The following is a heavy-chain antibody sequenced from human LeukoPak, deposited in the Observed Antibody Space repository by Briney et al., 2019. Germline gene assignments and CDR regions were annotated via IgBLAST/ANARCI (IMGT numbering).Heavy chain of an antibody. CDR2: INHSGST. Sequence: LETLSLTCAVYGGSFSGYYWSWIRQPPGKGLEGIGEINHSGSTNYNPSLKSRVTISVDTSKNQFSLKLSSVTAADTAVYYCARGAIRWVVVPAAQTNWFDPWGQGTLVTVSS. V-gene: IGHV4-34*01. J-gene: IGHJ5*02. CDR1: GGSFSGYY. D-gene: IGHD2-2*01. CDR3: ARGAIRWVVVPAAQTNWFDP.